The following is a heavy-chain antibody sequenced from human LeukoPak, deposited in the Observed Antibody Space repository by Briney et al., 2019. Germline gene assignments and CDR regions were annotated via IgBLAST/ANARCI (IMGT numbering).Heavy chain of an antibody. CDR2: IKSNTDGGTT. CDR1: GLTFSKAW. V-gene: IGHV3-15*01. D-gene: IGHD3-22*01. J-gene: IGHJ3*02. CDR3: TTNPYDRSGYHI. Sequence: PGGSLRLSCAASGLTFSKAWMTWVRQAPGEGLEWVGRIKSNTDGGTTDYAAPVKGRFSISRDDSKNTLYLQMDGLKTEDTAVYYCTTNPYDRSGYHIWGQGTMVTVSS.